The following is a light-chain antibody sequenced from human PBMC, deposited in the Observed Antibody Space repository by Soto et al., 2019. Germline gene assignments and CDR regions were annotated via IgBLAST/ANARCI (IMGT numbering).Light chain of an antibody. V-gene: IGKV1D-13*01. J-gene: IGKJ4*01. CDR1: QGISSG. Sequence: AIQLTQSPSSLSASVGDRVTITCRASQGISSGLAWYQQKAGKAPKLLIYDASSLESGVPSRFSGSGSGTDFTLTISSLQPEDFATYYCQQFNNYPQITFGGGTKVDIK. CDR2: DAS. CDR3: QQFNNYPQIT.